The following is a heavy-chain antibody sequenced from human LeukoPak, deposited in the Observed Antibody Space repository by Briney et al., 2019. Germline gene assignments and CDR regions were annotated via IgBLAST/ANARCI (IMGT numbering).Heavy chain of an antibody. CDR3: AKDPRSSYYDSSGYCDY. J-gene: IGHJ4*02. CDR2: IRYDGSNK. D-gene: IGHD3-22*01. V-gene: IGHV3-30*02. CDR1: GFIFSNNG. Sequence: GGSLRLSCAASGFIFSNNGMHWVRQAPGKGLEWVAFIRYDGSNKYYADSVKVRFTISRVNSKNTLYLQMNSLRAEDSAVYYCAKDPRSSYYDSSGYCDYWGQGTLVTVS.